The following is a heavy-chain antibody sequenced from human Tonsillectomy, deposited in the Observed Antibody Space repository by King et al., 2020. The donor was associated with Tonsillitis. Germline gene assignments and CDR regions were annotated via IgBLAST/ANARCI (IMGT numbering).Heavy chain of an antibody. Sequence: VQLVESGGDLVKPGGSLRRSCAGSGFTCSNDWISWVRQAPGKGLEWVGCIRIKSDDGTTDYAEPVKGRFTISRDDSKNTLYLQMSSLKTEDTAVYYCTTYNSRDAFNRWGQGTMVIVSS. CDR2: IRIKSDDGTT. J-gene: IGHJ3*02. D-gene: IGHD1-14*01. V-gene: IGHV3-15*01. CDR3: TTYNSRDAFNR. CDR1: GFTCSNDW.